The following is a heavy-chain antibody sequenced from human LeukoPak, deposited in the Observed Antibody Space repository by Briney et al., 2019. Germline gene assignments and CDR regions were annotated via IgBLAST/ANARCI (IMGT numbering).Heavy chain of an antibody. Sequence: GASVKVSCKASGYTFTSYDINWVRQATGQGLEWMGWMNPNSGNTGYAQKFQGRVTMTRNTSISTAYMELSSLRSEDTAVYYCARGNVEMATIFFDYWGQGTLVTVSS. CDR1: GYTFTSYD. CDR2: MNPNSGNT. J-gene: IGHJ4*02. V-gene: IGHV1-8*01. CDR3: ARGNVEMATIFFDY. D-gene: IGHD5-24*01.